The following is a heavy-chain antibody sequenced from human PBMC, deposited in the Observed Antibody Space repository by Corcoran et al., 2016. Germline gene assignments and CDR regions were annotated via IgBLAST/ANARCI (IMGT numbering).Heavy chain of an antibody. CDR2: IIPIFGTA. Sequence: QVQLVQSGAEVKKPGSSVKVSCKASGGTFSSYAIRWVRQAPGQGLEWMGGIIPIFGTANYAQKFQGRVTITADESTSTAYMELSSLRSEETAVYYCVDSSSWYRVGWVDPWGQGTRVTVSS. CDR3: VDSSSWYRVGWVDP. V-gene: IGHV1-69*01. CDR1: GGTFSSYA. D-gene: IGHD6-13*01. J-gene: IGHJ5*02.